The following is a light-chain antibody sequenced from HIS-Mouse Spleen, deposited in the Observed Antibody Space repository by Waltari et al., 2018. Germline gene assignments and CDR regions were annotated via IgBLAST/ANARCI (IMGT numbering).Light chain of an antibody. CDR3: NSRDSSGNRWV. CDR1: SLRSYY. CDR2: GKN. V-gene: IGLV3-19*01. J-gene: IGLJ3*02. Sequence: SSELTQDPAVSVALGQTVRITCPGDSLRSYYASWYQQKPGQAPVLVIYGKNNRPSAIPDRFSGSSSGNTASLTITGAQAEDEADYYCNSRDSSGNRWVFGGGTKLTVL.